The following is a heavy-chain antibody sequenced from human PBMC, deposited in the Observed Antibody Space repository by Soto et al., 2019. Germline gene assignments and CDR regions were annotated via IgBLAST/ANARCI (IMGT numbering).Heavy chain of an antibody. CDR3: ARDPREYSDYVHDN. D-gene: IGHD5-12*01. Sequence: PGGSLRLSCAASGFTFSSYWMGWVRQAPGKGLEWVANIKHSGSEKYYVDSVKGRFTISRDNAKNTLYLQMNSLRAEDTAVYYCARDPREYSDYVHDNWGQGTLVTVSS. CDR2: IKHSGSEK. CDR1: GFTFSSYW. J-gene: IGHJ4*02. V-gene: IGHV3-7*03.